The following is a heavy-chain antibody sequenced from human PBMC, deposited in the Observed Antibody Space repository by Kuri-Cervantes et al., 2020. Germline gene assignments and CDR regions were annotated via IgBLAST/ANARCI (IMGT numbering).Heavy chain of an antibody. CDR1: GFTFSSYG. D-gene: IGHD5-12*01. Sequence: GGSLRLSCAASGFTFSSYGMSWVRQAPGKGLEWVANIKQDGSEKYYVDSVKGRFTISRDNAKNSLYLQMNSLRAEDTAVYYCARYLGYSGYGYFDYWGQGTLVTVSS. CDR3: ARYLGYSGYGYFDY. CDR2: IKQDGSEK. V-gene: IGHV3-7*01. J-gene: IGHJ4*02.